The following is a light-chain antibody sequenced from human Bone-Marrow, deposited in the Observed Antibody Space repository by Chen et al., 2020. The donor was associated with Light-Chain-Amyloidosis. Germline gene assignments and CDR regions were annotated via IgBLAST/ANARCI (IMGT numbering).Light chain of an antibody. CDR3: KQYGSSPTT. CDR2: GAS. V-gene: IGKV3-20*01. Sequence: EIVLTQSPCTLSLSPGERATLSCMASQTVTSKLLAWYPQKTGQPPRFLIYGASSRATGIPDRFSGSGSGTDFALTSTRLEPEDFAVYYCKQYGSSPTTFGGGTKVEIK. CDR1: QTVTSKL. J-gene: IGKJ4*01.